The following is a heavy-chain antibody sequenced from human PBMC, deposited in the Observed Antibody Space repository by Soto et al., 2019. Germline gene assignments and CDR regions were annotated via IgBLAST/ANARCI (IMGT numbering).Heavy chain of an antibody. CDR1: GGSISSYY. V-gene: IGHV4-59*01. J-gene: IGHJ4*02. Sequence: QVQLQESGPGLVKPSETLSLTCTVSGGSISSYYWSWIRQPPGKGLEWIGYIYYSGSTNYNPSLRSRGTISVDTSKNQFSLKLSSVTAADTAVYYCARAAWATLDYWGQGTLVTVSS. CDR2: IYYSGST. CDR3: ARAAWATLDY.